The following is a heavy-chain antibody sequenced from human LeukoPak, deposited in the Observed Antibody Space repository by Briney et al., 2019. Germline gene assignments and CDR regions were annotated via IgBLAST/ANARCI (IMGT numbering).Heavy chain of an antibody. Sequence: GASVKVSCKASGGTFSSYAISWVRQAPGQGLEWMGRIIPILGIANYAQKFQGWVTMTRDTSISTAYMELSRLRSDDTAVYYCARDLSGPFVSNTGRRLQRDYYGMDVWGQGTTVTVSS. CDR2: IIPILGIA. CDR1: GGTFSSYA. CDR3: ARDLSGPFVSNTGRRLQRDYYGMDV. D-gene: IGHD4-11*01. J-gene: IGHJ6*02. V-gene: IGHV1-69*04.